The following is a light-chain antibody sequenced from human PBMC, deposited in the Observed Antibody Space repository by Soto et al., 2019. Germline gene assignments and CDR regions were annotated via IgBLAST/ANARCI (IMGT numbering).Light chain of an antibody. J-gene: IGLJ1*01. CDR1: SSNIGAGYY. V-gene: IGLV1-40*01. Sequence: QSVLSQPPSVSGAPGQRVTISCTGSSSNIGAGYYAYWFQQDPGTAPKLLIYGSTNRPSGVPVRFSASKSGPAASLAITGLQAEDEADDYCQSYECSLGRNYVFGTGTKVTVL. CDR3: QSYECSLGRNYV. CDR2: GST.